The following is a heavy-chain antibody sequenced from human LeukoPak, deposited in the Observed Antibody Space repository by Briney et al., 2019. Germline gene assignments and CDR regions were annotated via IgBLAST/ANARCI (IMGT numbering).Heavy chain of an antibody. CDR1: GYTFTSYG. J-gene: IGHJ6*03. CDR3: ARDMADFWSGYYLRYYYMDV. V-gene: IGHV1-18*01. D-gene: IGHD3-3*01. Sequence: ASVKVSCKASGYTFTSYGISWVRQAPGQGLEWMGWISAYNGNTNYAQKLQGRVTMTTDTSTSTAYMELRSLRSDDTAVYYCARDMADFWSGYYLRYYYMDVWGKGTTVTVSS. CDR2: ISAYNGNT.